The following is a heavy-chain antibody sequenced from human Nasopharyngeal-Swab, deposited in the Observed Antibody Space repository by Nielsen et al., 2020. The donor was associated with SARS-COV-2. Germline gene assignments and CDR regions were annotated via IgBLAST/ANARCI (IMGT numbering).Heavy chain of an antibody. CDR2: ISGRGSYV. D-gene: IGHD3-3*01. Sequence: GGSLSLSCAGSGFTFNSYSMIWIRQVPGEGLEWVSSISGRGSYVYYADSVKGLFTISRDNDKNSLYLQMNSLRAEDTAVYYCARDGLDYDFWSAYFMDVWGQGTTVTVSS. V-gene: IGHV3-21*01. CDR1: GFTFNSYS. CDR3: ARDGLDYDFWSAYFMDV. J-gene: IGHJ6*02.